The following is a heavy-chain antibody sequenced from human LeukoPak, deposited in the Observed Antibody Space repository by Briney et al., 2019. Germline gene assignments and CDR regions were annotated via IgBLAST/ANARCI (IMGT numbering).Heavy chain of an antibody. J-gene: IGHJ4*02. Sequence: GGSLRLSCVASGFTFSTYTMNWIRQAPGKGLEWVSSSIGSGGSAFYADSVKGRFSISRDTSKNTLYLQMNNLRAEDTAVYYCAKALEKKWTFDYWGQGTLATVSS. V-gene: IGHV3-23*01. CDR1: GFTFSTYT. D-gene: IGHD3-3*01. CDR2: SIGSGGSA. CDR3: AKALEKKWTFDY.